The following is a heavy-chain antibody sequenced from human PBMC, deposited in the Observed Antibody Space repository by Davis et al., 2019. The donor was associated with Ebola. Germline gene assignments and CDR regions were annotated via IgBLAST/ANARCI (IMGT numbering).Heavy chain of an antibody. CDR2: IYYSGST. Sequence: SETLSLTCTVSGGSISRYYWSWIRQPPGKGLEWRWYIYYSGSTNYNPSLKSRVTISVDTSKNQFSLKLSSVTAADTAVYYCARVHCSSTSCYRRYYYYGMDVWGQGTTVTVSS. CDR1: GGSISRYY. V-gene: IGHV4-59*12. CDR3: ARVHCSSTSCYRRYYYYGMDV. D-gene: IGHD2-2*02. J-gene: IGHJ6*02.